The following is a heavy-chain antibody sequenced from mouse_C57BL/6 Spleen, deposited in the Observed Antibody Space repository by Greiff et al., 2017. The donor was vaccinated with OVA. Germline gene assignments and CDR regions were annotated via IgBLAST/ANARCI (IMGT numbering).Heavy chain of an antibody. D-gene: IGHD1-1*01. Sequence: DVMLVESGGDLVKPGGSLKLSCAASGFTFSSYGMSWVRQTPDKRLEWVATISSGGSYTYYPDSVKGRFTISRDNAKNTLYLQMSSLKSEDTAMYYCARQGDYGSSLYYFDYWGQGTTLTVSS. CDR2: ISSGGSYT. CDR1: GFTFSSYG. J-gene: IGHJ2*01. V-gene: IGHV5-6*02. CDR3: ARQGDYGSSLYYFDY.